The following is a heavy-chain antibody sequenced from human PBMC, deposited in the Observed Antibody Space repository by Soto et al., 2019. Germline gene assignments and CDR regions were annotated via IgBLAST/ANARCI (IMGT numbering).Heavy chain of an antibody. CDR1: GYSFTSYW. CDR3: VSPHRPSKSGARGFDY. Sequence: GESLKISCRVSGYSFTSYWIGWVRQMPGKGLEWMGIIYPGDSDTRYSPSFQGQVTTSADQSISTAYLQWSSLKASDTAMYYCVSPHRPSKSGARGFDYWGQGTLVTVSS. J-gene: IGHJ4*02. D-gene: IGHD3-10*01. V-gene: IGHV5-51*01. CDR2: IYPGDSDT.